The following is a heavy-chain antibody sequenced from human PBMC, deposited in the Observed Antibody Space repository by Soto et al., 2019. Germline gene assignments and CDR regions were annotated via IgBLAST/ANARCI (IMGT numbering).Heavy chain of an antibody. V-gene: IGHV4-30-2*01. CDR1: GGSISSGGYS. D-gene: IGHD3-16*02. CDR2: IFHSGST. CDR3: ARAQRDYDYTWGSYRPNWFDP. Sequence: PSETLSLTCAVSGGSISSGGYSWSWLRQPPGKGLEWIGYIFHSGSTYYNPSLKSRVTISVDGSKNHFSLELSSVTAADTAVYYCARAQRDYDYTWGSYRPNWFDPWGQGTLVTVSS. J-gene: IGHJ5*02.